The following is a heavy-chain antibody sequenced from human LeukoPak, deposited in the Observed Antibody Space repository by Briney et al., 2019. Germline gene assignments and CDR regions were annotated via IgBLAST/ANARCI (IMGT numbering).Heavy chain of an antibody. J-gene: IGHJ4*02. D-gene: IGHD3-9*01. V-gene: IGHV4-4*07. CDR3: ARESLDLYYFDY. CDR2: IHTSGST. Sequence: SETLSLTCSVSGGSISSYYWTWIRQPAGKGLEWIGRIHTSGSTSYNSSLKSRVTMSLDTSKNQFSLKLSSVTAADTAVYYCARESLDLYYFDYRGQGTLVTVSS. CDR1: GGSISSYY.